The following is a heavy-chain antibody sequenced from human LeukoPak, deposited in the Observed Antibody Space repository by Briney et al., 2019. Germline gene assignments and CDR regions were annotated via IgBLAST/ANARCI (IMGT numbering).Heavy chain of an antibody. Sequence: GGSLRLSCAASGFTFSSYGMHWVRQAPGKGLEWVAVIWYDGSNKYYADSVKGRFTISRDNSKNTLYLQMNSLRAEDTAVYYCASVYSYGWFDYWGQGTLVTVSS. V-gene: IGHV3-33*01. CDR2: IWYDGSNK. D-gene: IGHD5-18*01. CDR3: ASVYSYGWFDY. CDR1: GFTFSSYG. J-gene: IGHJ5*01.